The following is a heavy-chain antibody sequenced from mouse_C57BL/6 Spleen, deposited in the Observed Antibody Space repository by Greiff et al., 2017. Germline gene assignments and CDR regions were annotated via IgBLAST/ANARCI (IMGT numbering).Heavy chain of an antibody. CDR3: ARSSITTVVDYFGY. CDR1: GYTFTSYD. Sequence: QVHVKQSGPELVKPGASVKLSCKASGYTFTSYDINWVKQRHGQGLEWIGWIYPSDGSTQYNQKFKGKATLTVDTSSSKAYMTLHSLTTNESSVYFCARSSITTVVDYFGYWGQGTTLTVSS. V-gene: IGHV1-85*01. J-gene: IGHJ2*01. CDR2: IYPSDGST. D-gene: IGHD1-1*01.